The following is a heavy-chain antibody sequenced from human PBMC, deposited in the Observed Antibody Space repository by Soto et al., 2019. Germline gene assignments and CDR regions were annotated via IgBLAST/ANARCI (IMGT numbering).Heavy chain of an antibody. D-gene: IGHD3-10*01. CDR1: GFTFSSYA. V-gene: IGHV3-64*02. CDR2: ISNNGDGT. J-gene: IGHJ6*02. Sequence: PGGSLRLSCVASGFTFSSYAMHWVRQAPGKGLEYVSAISNNGDGTYYADSVKGRFTISRDNSKNTLYLQMGSLRAEDLAFYYCGSTNYNPFLKSRVTISVDTSKNQFSLKLSSVTAADTAVYYCARELKDNYYDSSGDYGYYYYGMDVWGQGTTVTVSS. CDR3: GSTNYNPFLKSRVTISVDTSKNQFSLKLSSVTAADTAVYYCARELKDNYYDSSGDYGYYYYGMDV.